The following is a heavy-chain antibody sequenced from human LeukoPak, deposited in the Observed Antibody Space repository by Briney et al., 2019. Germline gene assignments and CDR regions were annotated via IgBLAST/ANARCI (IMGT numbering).Heavy chain of an antibody. CDR1: GFIFNRYS. Sequence: GGSLRLSCAASGFIFNRYSMNWVRQAPGKGLEWVSSISSSSVYIYYADPVKVRFTISRDNAEDSLYLQMNSLSADDTAVYYCARETVSTTAAFDYWGQGTLVTVSS. J-gene: IGHJ4*02. D-gene: IGHD4-17*01. CDR3: ARETVSTTAAFDY. CDR2: ISSSSVYI. V-gene: IGHV3-21*01.